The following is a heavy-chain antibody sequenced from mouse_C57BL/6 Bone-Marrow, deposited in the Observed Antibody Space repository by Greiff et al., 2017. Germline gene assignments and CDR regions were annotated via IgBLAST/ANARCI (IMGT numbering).Heavy chain of an antibody. J-gene: IGHJ3*01. Sequence: VQLVESGAELVKPGASVKLSCKASGYTFTEYTIHWVKQRSGQGLEWIGWFYPGGGSIKYNEKFKDKATLTADKSSSTVYMELSRLTSEDSAVYLCARHEENYYGSSPRFAYWGQGTLVTVSA. CDR1: GYTFTEYT. V-gene: IGHV1-62-2*01. CDR3: ARHEENYYGSSPRFAY. CDR2: FYPGGGSI. D-gene: IGHD1-1*01.